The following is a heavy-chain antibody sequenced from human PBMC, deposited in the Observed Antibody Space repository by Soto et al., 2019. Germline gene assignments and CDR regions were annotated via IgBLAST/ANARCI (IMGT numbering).Heavy chain of an antibody. J-gene: IGHJ4*02. V-gene: IGHV1-2*02. Sequence: ASVKVSCKASGYTFTGYFMHWVRQAPGQGLEWMGWINPYSGGADYAQSFQGRVTMTRDTSISTVYMELSRLRFDDTAVYYCARVILGAYYNSPLDSCGQGTVVTVS. CDR2: INPYSGGA. D-gene: IGHD3-10*01. CDR3: ARVILGAYYNSPLDS. CDR1: GYTFTGYF.